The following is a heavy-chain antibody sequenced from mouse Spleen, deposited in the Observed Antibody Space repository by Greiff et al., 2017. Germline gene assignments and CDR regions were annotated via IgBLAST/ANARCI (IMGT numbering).Heavy chain of an antibody. CDR1: GYAFSSYW. Sequence: QVQLKESGAELVKPGASVKISCKASGYAFSSYWMNWVKQRPGKGLEWIGQIYPGDGDTNYNGKFKGKATLTADKSSSTAYMQLSSLTSEDSAVYFCARRAYGYGAMDYWGQGTSVTVSS. CDR3: ARRAYGYGAMDY. V-gene: IGHV1-80*01. J-gene: IGHJ4*01. D-gene: IGHD2-2*01. CDR2: IYPGDGDT.